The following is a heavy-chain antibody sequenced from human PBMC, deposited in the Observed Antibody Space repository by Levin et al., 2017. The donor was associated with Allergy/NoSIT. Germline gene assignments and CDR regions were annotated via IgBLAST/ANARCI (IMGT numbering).Heavy chain of an antibody. CDR1: GFTFSDYY. Sequence: GGSLRLSCAASGFTFSDYYMSWIRQAPGKGLEWVSYISSSGSTIYYADSVKGRFTISRDNAKNSLYLQMNSLRAEDTAVYYCARAFNSYGLELYYYYGMDVWGQGTTVTVSS. D-gene: IGHD5-18*01. V-gene: IGHV3-11*01. CDR3: ARAFNSYGLELYYYYGMDV. CDR2: ISSSGSTI. J-gene: IGHJ6*02.